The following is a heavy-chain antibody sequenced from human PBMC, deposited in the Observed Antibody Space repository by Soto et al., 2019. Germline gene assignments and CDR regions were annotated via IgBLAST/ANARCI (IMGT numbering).Heavy chain of an antibody. V-gene: IGHV4-4*07. D-gene: IGHD3-3*01. CDR2: IYSSGST. J-gene: IGHJ4*02. CDR3: ARGRGDLDY. Sequence: QVQLQESGPGLVKPSETLSLTCTVSGVSITSYYWSWIRQPAGKGLEWIGRIYSSGSTNYNPSLKSRVTISVDTSKSQVSLKLRSVTAADTAVYYCARGRGDLDYWGQGSQVTVSS. CDR1: GVSITSYY.